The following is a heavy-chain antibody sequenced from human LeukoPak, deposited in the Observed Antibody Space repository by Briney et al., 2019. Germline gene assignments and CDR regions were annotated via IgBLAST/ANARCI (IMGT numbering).Heavy chain of an antibody. Sequence: GGSLRLSWAAPGFTFSSYSMNWGRQAPGKGLEWISNISRGSTTIYYADTVKGRITISRDNAKNSLYLEMNNLRAEDTAVYYCARDSYSSSRNDYWGQGTLVTVSS. CDR1: GFTFSSYS. J-gene: IGHJ4*02. CDR2: ISRGSTTI. D-gene: IGHD6-13*01. V-gene: IGHV3-48*01. CDR3: ARDSYSSSRNDY.